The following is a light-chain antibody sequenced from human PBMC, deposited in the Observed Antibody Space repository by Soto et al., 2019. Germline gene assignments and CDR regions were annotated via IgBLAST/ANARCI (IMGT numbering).Light chain of an antibody. CDR1: QSVYSN. CDR3: QQYSRWPLT. CDR2: GAS. J-gene: IGKJ4*01. Sequence: EIVMTQSPATLSVSPGERATLSCRASQSVYSNLAWYQQKPGQVPRLRIYGASTRATCIPARFSGSGSGTEFNLTISSLQSEDFAVYYCQQYSRWPLTFGGGTKVESK. V-gene: IGKV3-15*01.